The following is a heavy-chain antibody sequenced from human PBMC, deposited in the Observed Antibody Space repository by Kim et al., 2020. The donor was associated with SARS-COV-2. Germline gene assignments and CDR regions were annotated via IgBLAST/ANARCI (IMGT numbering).Heavy chain of an antibody. D-gene: IGHD6-13*01. CDR1: GYTFTGYY. CDR2: INPNSGGT. Sequence: ASVKVSCKASGYTFTGYYMHWVRQAPGQGLEWMGWINPNSGGTNYAQKFQGWVTMTRDTSISTAYMELSRLRSDDTAVYYCATERQQLVSQYGYYYYGMDGLGRGGTVTVSS. V-gene: IGHV1-2*04. CDR3: ATERQQLVSQYGYYYYGMDG. J-gene: IGHJ6*01.